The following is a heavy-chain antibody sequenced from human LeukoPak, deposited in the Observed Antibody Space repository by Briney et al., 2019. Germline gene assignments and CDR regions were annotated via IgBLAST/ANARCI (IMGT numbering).Heavy chain of an antibody. CDR2: MSPNSGNT. Sequence: GASVKVSCKASGYTFTSYDINWVRQATGQGLEWMGWMSPNSGNTGYAQKFQGRVTMTRDTSISTAYMELSRPRSDDTAVYYCARVSGSSSFDPWGQGTLVTVSS. D-gene: IGHD1-26*01. J-gene: IGHJ5*02. CDR1: GYTFTSYD. V-gene: IGHV1-8*01. CDR3: ARVSGSSSFDP.